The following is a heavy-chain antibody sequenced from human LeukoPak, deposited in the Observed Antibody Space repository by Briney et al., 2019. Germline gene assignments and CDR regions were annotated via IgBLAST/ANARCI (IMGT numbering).Heavy chain of an antibody. Sequence: SETLSLTCAVYGGSFSYYYWSWIRQPPGKGLEWIGEINHSGITNYNPSLKSRVTISADTSKNQFSLKLSSVTAADTAVYYCASTSGSYYRSWGQGTLVTVSS. CDR1: GGSFSYYY. CDR2: INHSGIT. CDR3: ASTSGSYYRS. V-gene: IGHV4-34*01. D-gene: IGHD1-26*01. J-gene: IGHJ4*02.